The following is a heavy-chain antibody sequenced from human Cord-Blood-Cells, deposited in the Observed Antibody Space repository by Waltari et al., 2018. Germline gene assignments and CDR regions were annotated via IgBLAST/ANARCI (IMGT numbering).Heavy chain of an antibody. J-gene: IGHJ4*02. V-gene: IGHV3-23*01. CDR1: GFTFSSYA. CDR3: AKVVLLWFRESELDY. D-gene: IGHD3-10*01. CDR2: ISGSGGST. Sequence: EVQLLESGGGLVQPGGSLRLSCAASGFTFSSYAMSWVRQAPGKGLEWVSAISGSGGSTYYTDYVKGRFTISRDNSKNTLYLQMNSLRAEDTAVYYCAKVVLLWFRESELDYWGQGTLVTVSS.